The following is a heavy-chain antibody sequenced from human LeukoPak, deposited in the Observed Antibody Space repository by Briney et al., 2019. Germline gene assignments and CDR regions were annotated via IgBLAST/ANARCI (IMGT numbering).Heavy chain of an antibody. D-gene: IGHD4-17*01. V-gene: IGHV3-23*01. CDR2: IRGGGTSE. CDR3: ARDPNGDYIGAFDM. J-gene: IGHJ3*02. Sequence: QAGGSLRPSCTASGFTFSAYAMMWVRQAPGKGPEWVSAIRGGGTSEFYADSVKGRFRISRDNSKDTLFLQMNSLRAEDTAVYYCARDPNGDYIGAFDMWGPGTMVTVSS. CDR1: GFTFSAYA.